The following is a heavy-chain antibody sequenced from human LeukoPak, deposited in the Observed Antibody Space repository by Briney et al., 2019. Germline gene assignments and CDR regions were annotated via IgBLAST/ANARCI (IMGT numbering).Heavy chain of an antibody. CDR2: INPNSGGT. Sequence: ASVKVSFKASGYTFTGYYMHWVRQAPGQGLEWMGWINPNSGGTNYAQKFQGRVTMTRDTSISTAYMELSRLRSDDTAVYYCARGIVVVINAFDIWGQGTMVTVSS. CDR1: GYTFTGYY. CDR3: ARGIVVVINAFDI. D-gene: IGHD3-22*01. V-gene: IGHV1-2*02. J-gene: IGHJ3*02.